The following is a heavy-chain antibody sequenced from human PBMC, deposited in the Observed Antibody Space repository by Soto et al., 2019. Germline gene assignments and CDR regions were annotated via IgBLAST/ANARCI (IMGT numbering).Heavy chain of an antibody. CDR3: ARQLVRYNWDLRYYHFYGMDV. Sequence: LCLPCIVSGDRMRSANYYWAWSRQPPGKGLEWIGTIYYSGDTYYNPSLKSRFTVSIDTSKKQFSLKLSSVTATDTAVYYCARQLVRYNWDLRYYHFYGMDVWGQGPTVTVPQ. J-gene: IGHJ6*01. CDR2: IYYSGDT. D-gene: IGHD1-7*01. V-gene: IGHV4-39*01. CDR1: GDRMRSANYY.